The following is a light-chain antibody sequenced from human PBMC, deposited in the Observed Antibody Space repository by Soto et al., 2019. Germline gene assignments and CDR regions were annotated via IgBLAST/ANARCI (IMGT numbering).Light chain of an antibody. CDR1: QSISNW. Sequence: DIQMNQSPSTLHASVGDRVTIACRASQSISNWFPWYQQTPGKAPKILINDASRLESGVPSRFTGIGYGTEFTLTISSLQPYDFATYYSQQYNSYAGTFGQGTKVDMK. V-gene: IGKV1-5*01. J-gene: IGKJ1*01. CDR3: QQYNSYAGT. CDR2: DAS.